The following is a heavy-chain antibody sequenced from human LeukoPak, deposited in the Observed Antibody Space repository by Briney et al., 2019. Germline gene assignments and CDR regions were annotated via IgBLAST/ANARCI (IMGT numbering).Heavy chain of an antibody. V-gene: IGHV3-30*18. J-gene: IGHJ4*02. D-gene: IGHD1-26*01. CDR3: AKDRVGAIFNVGEFDY. CDR1: GFTFTSYV. CDR2: ISYDGSNK. Sequence: PGGSLRLSCAASGFTFTSYVMHWVRQAPGKGLEWVAVISYDGSNKYYAESVKGRFTISRDNSKNTLYLQMNSLRAEDTAVYYCAKDRVGAIFNVGEFDYWGQGTLVTVSS.